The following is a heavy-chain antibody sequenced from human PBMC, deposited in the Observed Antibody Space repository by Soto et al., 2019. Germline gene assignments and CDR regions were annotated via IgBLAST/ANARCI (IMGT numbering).Heavy chain of an antibody. CDR3: TAQFSFDASGYSFDL. CDR1: GFTFNNAW. V-gene: IGHV3-15*01. J-gene: IGHJ4*02. CDR2: MKSKSEGETT. D-gene: IGHD3-22*01. Sequence: PGGSLRLSCAASGFTFNNAWMGWVRQAPGQGLEWVGHMKSKSEGETTDYAAPVKGRFTISRDDSKNTVYLQMNSLTTEDTAVYYCTAQFSFDASGYSFDLWGQGTLVTVSS.